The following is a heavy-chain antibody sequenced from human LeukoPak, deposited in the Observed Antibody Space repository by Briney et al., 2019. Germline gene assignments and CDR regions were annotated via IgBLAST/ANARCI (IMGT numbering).Heavy chain of an antibody. Sequence: PSETLSLTCTVSGASIRSNYWSWIRQPPGSGLEWIGYMDNSGNTYYNPSLKSQLTISGDTSKYQVSLKLTSVTAADTAVYYCARLGGPAAVDYWGQGTLVTVSS. CDR3: ARLGGPAAVDY. CDR2: MDNSGNT. V-gene: IGHV4-59*01. J-gene: IGHJ4*02. D-gene: IGHD2-2*01. CDR1: GASIRSNY.